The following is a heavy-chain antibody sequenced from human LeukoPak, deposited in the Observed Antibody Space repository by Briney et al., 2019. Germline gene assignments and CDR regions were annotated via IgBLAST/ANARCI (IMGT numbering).Heavy chain of an antibody. J-gene: IGHJ4*02. Sequence: SETLSLTCTVSSGSISSFYWSWIRQPAGKGLEWIGRIFTSGSTKYNPSLKSRVTMSVDTSKNQFSLKMSSVTAADTAVYYCARDNDSRDPPHFDYWGQGTLVTVSS. D-gene: IGHD3-16*01. CDR1: SGSISSFY. CDR2: IFTSGST. CDR3: ARDNDSRDPPHFDY. V-gene: IGHV4-4*07.